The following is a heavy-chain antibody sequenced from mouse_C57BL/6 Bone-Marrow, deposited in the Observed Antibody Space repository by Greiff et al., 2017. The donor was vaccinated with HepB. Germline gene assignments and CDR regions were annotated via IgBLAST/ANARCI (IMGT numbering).Heavy chain of an antibody. J-gene: IGHJ3*01. CDR1: GYTFTDYY. CDR3: ARAYYSDHGGFAY. D-gene: IGHD2-12*01. V-gene: IGHV1-26*01. CDR2: INPNNGGT. Sequence: EVQLQQSGPELVKPGASVKISCKASGYTFTDYYMNWVKQSHGKSLEWIGDINPNNGGTSYNQKFKGKATLTVDKSSSTAYMELRSLTSEDSAVYYCARAYYSDHGGFAYWGQGTLVTVSA.